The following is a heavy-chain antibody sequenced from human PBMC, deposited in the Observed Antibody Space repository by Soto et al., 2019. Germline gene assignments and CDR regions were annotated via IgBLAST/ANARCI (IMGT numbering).Heavy chain of an antibody. J-gene: IGHJ4*02. V-gene: IGHV3-30*18. CDR3: AKDPPYCSGGSCYRRYFDH. D-gene: IGHD2-15*01. CDR1: RFTFSSYG. Sequence: GGSLRLSCAASRFTFSSYGMHWVRQAPGKGLEWVAVISYDGSNEYYADSVKGRFTISRDNSKNTLYLQMNSLRAEDTAVYYCAKDPPYCSGGSCYRRYFDHWGRGTLVTVSS. CDR2: ISYDGSNE.